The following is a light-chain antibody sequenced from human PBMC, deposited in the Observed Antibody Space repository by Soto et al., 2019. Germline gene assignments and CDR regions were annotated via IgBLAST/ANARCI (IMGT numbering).Light chain of an antibody. CDR2: AAS. CDR1: QSVSSTY. Sequence: EVMLTQSPGTLSLSPGERATLSCRASQSVSSTYLAWYQQKSGQAPRLLIYAASNRATGIPDRFSGSGSGTDFTLTIRRLEPEDFAVYYCQQYDTSPRTFGQGTKVEFK. CDR3: QQYDTSPRT. J-gene: IGKJ1*01. V-gene: IGKV3-20*01.